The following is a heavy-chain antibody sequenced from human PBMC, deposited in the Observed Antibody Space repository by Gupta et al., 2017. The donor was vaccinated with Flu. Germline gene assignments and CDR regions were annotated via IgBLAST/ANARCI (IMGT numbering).Heavy chain of an antibody. V-gene: IGHV3-9*01. D-gene: IGHD6-13*01. J-gene: IGHJ4*02. CDR2: ISWNSGSI. Sequence: EVQLVESGGGLVQPGRSLRLSCAASGFTFDDYAMHWVRQAPGKGLEWVSGISWNSGSIGYADSVKGRFTISRDNAKNSLYLQMNSLRAEDTALYYCAKDLAAAGIYYFDYWGQGTLVTVSS. CDR3: AKDLAAAGIYYFDY. CDR1: GFTFDDYA.